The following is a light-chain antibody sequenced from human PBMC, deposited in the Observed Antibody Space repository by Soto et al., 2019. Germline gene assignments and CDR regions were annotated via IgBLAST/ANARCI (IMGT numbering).Light chain of an antibody. V-gene: IGKV1-5*03. Sequence: DIQMTQSPSTLSASVGDRVTITCRASQSISSWLAWYQQKPGKAPKLLIYKASSLESGVPSRASGSGSGTEVTLTISSLQPGDFATYYCQQSETYPLTFGQGTRLEIK. CDR1: QSISSW. CDR2: KAS. J-gene: IGKJ5*01. CDR3: QQSETYPLT.